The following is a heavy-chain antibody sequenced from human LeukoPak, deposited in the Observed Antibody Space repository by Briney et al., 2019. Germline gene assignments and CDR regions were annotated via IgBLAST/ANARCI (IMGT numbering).Heavy chain of an antibody. CDR3: ARDPYYYDSSGYYYVKYYYYGMDV. D-gene: IGHD3-22*01. CDR1: GFTFSSYA. J-gene: IGHJ6*02. CDR2: ISYDGSNK. Sequence: GGSLRLSCAASGFTFSSYAMHWVRQAPGKGLEWVAVISYDGSNKYYADSVKGRFTISRDNSKNTLYLQMNSLRAEDTAVYYCARDPYYYDSSGYYYVKYYYYGMDVWGQGTTVTVSS. V-gene: IGHV3-30-3*01.